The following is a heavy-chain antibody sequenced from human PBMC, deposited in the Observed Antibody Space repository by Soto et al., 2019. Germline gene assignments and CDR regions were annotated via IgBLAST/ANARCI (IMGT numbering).Heavy chain of an antibody. CDR1: GYTFTSYD. D-gene: IGHD2-2*01. J-gene: IGHJ6*03. CDR2: MNPNSGNT. CDR3: ARSGGYCSSISCYAGYYYYSYYMDV. V-gene: IGHV1-8*01. Sequence: VQLVQSGAEVKKPGASVKVSCKASGYTFTSYDINWVRQATGQGLEWMGWMNPNSGNTGYAQKFQGRVTMTRNTSIRTAYMELSSLRSADTAVYYCARSGGYCSSISCYAGYYYYSYYMDVWGKGTTVTVSS.